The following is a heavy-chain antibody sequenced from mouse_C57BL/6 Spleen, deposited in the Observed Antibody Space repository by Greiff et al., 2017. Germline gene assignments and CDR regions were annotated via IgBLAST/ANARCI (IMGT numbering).Heavy chain of an antibody. Sequence: QVQLQQSGPELVKPGASVKISCKASGYAFSSSWMNWVQQRPGKGLEWIGRIYPGDGDTNYNGKFKGKATLTADKSSSTAYMQLSSLTSEDSAVYFCARLLRLEYYFDYWGQGTTLTVSS. D-gene: IGHD1-1*01. CDR2: IYPGDGDT. CDR3: ARLLRLEYYFDY. J-gene: IGHJ2*01. CDR1: GYAFSSSW. V-gene: IGHV1-82*01.